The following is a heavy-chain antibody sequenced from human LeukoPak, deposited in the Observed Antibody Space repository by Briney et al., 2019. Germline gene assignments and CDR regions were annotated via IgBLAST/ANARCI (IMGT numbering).Heavy chain of an antibody. J-gene: IGHJ4*02. V-gene: IGHV1-69*13. CDR1: GGTFSCYA. CDR2: IIPIFGTA. D-gene: IGHD2-2*01. Sequence: SVKVSCKASGGTFSCYAISWVRQAPGQGPEWMGGIIPIFGTANYAQKFQGRVTITADESTSTAYMELSSLRSEDTAVYYCAAVVPAVMGYFDYWGQGTLVTVSS. CDR3: AAVVPAVMGYFDY.